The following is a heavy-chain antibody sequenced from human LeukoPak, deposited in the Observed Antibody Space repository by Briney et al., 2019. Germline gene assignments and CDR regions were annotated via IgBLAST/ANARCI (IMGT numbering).Heavy chain of an antibody. CDR2: ISYDGSNK. Sequence: GRSLRLSCAASGFTFSSYAMHWVRQAPGKGLEWVAVISYDGSNKYYADSMKGRFTISRDNSKNTLYLQMNSLRAEDTAVYYCARDSSGWYGTNDYWGQGTLVTVSS. CDR3: ARDSSGWYGTNDY. J-gene: IGHJ4*02. D-gene: IGHD6-19*01. V-gene: IGHV3-30-3*01. CDR1: GFTFSSYA.